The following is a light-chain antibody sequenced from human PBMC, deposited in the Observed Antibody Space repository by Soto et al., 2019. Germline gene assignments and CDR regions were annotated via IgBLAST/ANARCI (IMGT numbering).Light chain of an antibody. Sequence: DIQMTQSPSTLSASVGDRVTITCRASQSCGTSLAWYQQRPGKAPNLLIYKASNLEGGVPSRFSGSGSGTEFTLTISSVQPDDFATYYCQQYNNYWTFGQGTKVEIK. CDR3: QQYNNYWT. V-gene: IGKV1-5*03. J-gene: IGKJ1*01. CDR2: KAS. CDR1: QSCGTS.